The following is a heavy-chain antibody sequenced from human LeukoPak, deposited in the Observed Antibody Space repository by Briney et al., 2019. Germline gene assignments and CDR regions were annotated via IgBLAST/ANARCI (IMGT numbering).Heavy chain of an antibody. D-gene: IGHD3-22*01. V-gene: IGHV3-20*04. J-gene: IGHJ4*02. CDR2: IDWNGGST. CDR3: AKDRDPYSSGTWDS. Sequence: GGSLRLSCAASGFTFDDFAMSWVRQAPGKGLEWVSGIDWNGGSTGYADSVKGRFTISRDNAKNSLYLQMHSLRPEDTAMYFCAKDRDPYSSGTWDSWGQGTLVIDSS. CDR1: GFTFDDFA.